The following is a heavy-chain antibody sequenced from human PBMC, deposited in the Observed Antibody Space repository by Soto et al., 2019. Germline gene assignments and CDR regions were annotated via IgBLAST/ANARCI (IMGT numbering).Heavy chain of an antibody. CDR2: IIPILGIA. V-gene: IGHV1-69*02. CDR3: ARGRNYCSGGSCYPGIAEYFQH. D-gene: IGHD2-15*01. Sequence: QVQLVQSGAEVKKPGSSVKVSCKASGGTFSSYTISWVRQAPGQGLEWMGRIIPILGIANYAQKFQGRVTITADKSTSTAYMELSSLRSEDTAVYYCARGRNYCSGGSCYPGIAEYFQHWGQGTLVTVSS. CDR1: GGTFSSYT. J-gene: IGHJ1*01.